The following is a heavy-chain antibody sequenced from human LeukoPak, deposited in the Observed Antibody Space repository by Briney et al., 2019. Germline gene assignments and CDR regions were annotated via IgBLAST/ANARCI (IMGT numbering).Heavy chain of an antibody. V-gene: IGHV1-18*01. J-gene: IGHJ4*02. CDR3: ARAEYDILTGYYYYFDY. CDR1: GYTFTSYG. D-gene: IGHD3-9*01. CDR2: ISAYNGNT. Sequence: ASVKVSCKASGYTFTSYGISWVRQAPGQGLEWMGWISAYNGNTNYAQKLQGRVTMTTDTSTSTAYMELRSLRSDDTAVYYCARAEYDILTGYYYYFDYWGQGTLVTVSS.